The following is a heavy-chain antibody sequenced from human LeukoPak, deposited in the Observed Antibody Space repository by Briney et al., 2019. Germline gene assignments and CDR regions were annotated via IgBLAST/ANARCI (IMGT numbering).Heavy chain of an antibody. CDR2: IYTSGST. CDR1: GYSISSGYY. D-gene: IGHD6-19*01. Sequence: SETLSLTCTVSGYSISSGYYWGCFRQPAGKGLEWIGRIYTSGSTNYNPSLKSRVTISVDTSKNQFSLKLSSVTAADTAVYYCAKGAGPPWFDPWGQGTLVTVSS. CDR3: AKGAGPPWFDP. J-gene: IGHJ5*02. V-gene: IGHV4-61*02.